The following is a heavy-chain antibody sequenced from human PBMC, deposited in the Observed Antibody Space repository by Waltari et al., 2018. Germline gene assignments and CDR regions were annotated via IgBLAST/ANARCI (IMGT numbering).Heavy chain of an antibody. CDR3: ARIAAAGGIDY. J-gene: IGHJ4*02. V-gene: IGHV4-30-2*04. Sequence: STYYNPSLKSRVTISVDTSKNQFSLKLSSVTAADTAVYYCARIAAAGGIDYWGQGTLVTVSS. D-gene: IGHD6-13*01. CDR2: ST.